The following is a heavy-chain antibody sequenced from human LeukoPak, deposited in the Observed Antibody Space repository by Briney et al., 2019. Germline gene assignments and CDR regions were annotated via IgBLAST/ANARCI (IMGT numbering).Heavy chain of an antibody. CDR2: IYSGGTT. CDR3: ARKHILTGSYFDY. V-gene: IGHV3-53*01. Sequence: GGSLRLSCAASGFIFSSNYMTWVRQAPGKGLEWVSLIYSGGTTYYADSVKGRFTISRDNSKNTLYLQMNSLRAEDTAVYYCARKHILTGSYFDYWGQGTLVTVSS. CDR1: GFIFSSNY. J-gene: IGHJ4*02. D-gene: IGHD3-9*01.